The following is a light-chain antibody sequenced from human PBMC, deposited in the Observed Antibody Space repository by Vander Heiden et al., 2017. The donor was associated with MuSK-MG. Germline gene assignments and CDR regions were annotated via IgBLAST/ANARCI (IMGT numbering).Light chain of an antibody. Sequence: PHSTSRTPGPRVPIPCSGSRPNIRRNTVNWYQQLPGTAPKLPLYRDNPRPPAVPDRSSGSKSGTSASLAISGLQSEDEADYYCAAWDDSLNGVVFGGGTKLTVL. CDR2: RDN. J-gene: IGLJ2*01. CDR3: AAWDDSLNGVV. CDR1: RPNIRRNT. V-gene: IGLV1-44*01.